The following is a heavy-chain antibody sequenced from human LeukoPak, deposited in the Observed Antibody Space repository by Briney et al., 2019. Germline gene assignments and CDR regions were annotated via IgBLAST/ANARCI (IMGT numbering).Heavy chain of an antibody. CDR3: ARIVPYNFGYIDY. J-gene: IGHJ4*02. D-gene: IGHD5-18*01. CDR1: GASISSYY. CDR2: IYYSGTT. V-gene: IGHV4-59*01. Sequence: PSETLSLTCTVSGASISSYYWIWIRQPPGKGLEWIGYIYYSGTTTYNPSLNSRVTISLDTSKNQFSLKLSSVTAADTAVYYCARIVPYNFGYIDYWGQGTLVTVSS.